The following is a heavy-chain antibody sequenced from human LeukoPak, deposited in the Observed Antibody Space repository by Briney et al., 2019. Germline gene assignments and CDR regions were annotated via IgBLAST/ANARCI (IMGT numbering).Heavy chain of an antibody. CDR2: INPSGGST. J-gene: IGHJ4*02. V-gene: IGHV1-46*01. D-gene: IGHD3-10*01. CDR1: GYTFTGYY. CDR3: ARGHGLLWFGEFPGY. Sequence: ASVKVSCKASGYTFTGYYMHWVRQAPGQGLEWMGIINPSGGSTSYAQKFQGRVTMTRDMSTSTVYMELSSLRSEDTAVYYCARGHGLLWFGEFPGYWGQGTLVTVSS.